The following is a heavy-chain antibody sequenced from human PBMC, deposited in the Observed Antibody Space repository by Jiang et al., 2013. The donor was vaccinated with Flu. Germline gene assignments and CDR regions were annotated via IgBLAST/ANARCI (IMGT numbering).Heavy chain of an antibody. CDR3: AKANSGSFYFAFDY. V-gene: IGHV3-23*01. CDR2: ISRSGGST. Sequence: SGGGLVQPGGSLRLSCAASGFTFGSYAMSWVRQAPGKGLEWVSAISRSGGSTYYADSVKGRFTISRDNAKNTLYLQMNSLRPEDTAVYYCAKANSGSFYFAFDYWGQGTLVTVSS. CDR1: GFTFGSYA. D-gene: IGHD1-26*01. J-gene: IGHJ4*02.